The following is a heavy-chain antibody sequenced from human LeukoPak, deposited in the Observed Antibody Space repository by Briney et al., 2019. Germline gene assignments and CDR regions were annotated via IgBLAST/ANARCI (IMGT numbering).Heavy chain of an antibody. V-gene: IGHV4-34*01. J-gene: IGHJ5*02. Sequence: SETLSLTCAVYGGSFSGYYWSWIRQPPGKGLEWIGEINHSGSTNYNPSLKGRVTISVDTSKNQFSLKLSSVTAADTAVYYCARGRITMVRGVITGSHWFDPWGQGTLVTVSS. CDR3: ARGRITMVRGVITGSHWFDP. D-gene: IGHD3-10*01. CDR1: GGSFSGYY. CDR2: INHSGST.